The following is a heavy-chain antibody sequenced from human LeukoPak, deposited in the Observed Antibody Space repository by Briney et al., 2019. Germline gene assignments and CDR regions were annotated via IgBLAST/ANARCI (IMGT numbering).Heavy chain of an antibody. D-gene: IGHD6-6*01. Sequence: PGGSLRLSCAASGFTFSSYAMSWVRQAPGKGLEWVSAISGSGGSTYYADSVKGRFTISRDNSKNTLYPQMNSLRAEDTAVYYCAKDPRGSSSSVRYYYYYMDVWGKGTTVTVSS. V-gene: IGHV3-23*01. J-gene: IGHJ6*03. CDR1: GFTFSSYA. CDR3: AKDPRGSSSSVRYYYYYMDV. CDR2: ISGSGGST.